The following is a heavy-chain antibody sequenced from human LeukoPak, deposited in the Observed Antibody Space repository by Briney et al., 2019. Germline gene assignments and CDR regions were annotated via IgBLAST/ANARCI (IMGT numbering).Heavy chain of an antibody. CDR1: GFIFSNYA. CDR3: VKVYPTLTTSSVLGS. CDR2: ISYDGYTQ. D-gene: IGHD4-17*01. V-gene: IGHV3-30*18. J-gene: IGHJ4*02. Sequence: GGSLRLSCAASGFIFSNYAIHWVRQAPGKGLEWVADISYDGYTQHYADPVKGRFTISRDNSKNTVYLQINTLRTEDSAVYYCVKVYPTLTTSSVLGSWGQGTLVTVSS.